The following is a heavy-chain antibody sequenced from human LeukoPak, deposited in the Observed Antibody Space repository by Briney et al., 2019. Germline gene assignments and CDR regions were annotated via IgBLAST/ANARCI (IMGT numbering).Heavy chain of an antibody. J-gene: IGHJ4*02. D-gene: IGHD3-10*01. Sequence: ASVKVSCKASGYTFTGSYMHWVRQAPGQGLEWMGWINPNSCGTNYAQKFQGRVTMTRDTTISTDYMELSRLRSDDTAVYYCARSYYGSASTFDYWGQGTLVTVSS. CDR1: GYTFTGSY. CDR3: ARSYYGSASTFDY. V-gene: IGHV1-2*02. CDR2: INPNSCGT.